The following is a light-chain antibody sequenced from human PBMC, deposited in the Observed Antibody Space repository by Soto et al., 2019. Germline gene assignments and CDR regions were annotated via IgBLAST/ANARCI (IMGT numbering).Light chain of an antibody. CDR3: QQCDGTSWT. CDR2: GES. J-gene: IGKJ1*01. CDR1: QSVSGNN. Sequence: VLTQSPGTLSVSPGERATLSCRASQSVSGNNLAWYQQTPGRPPRLLIYGESSRASGVPARFSGSGSGTNFTLTINRLEPEDFAVYYCQQCDGTSWTFGQGTKVDLK. V-gene: IGKV3-20*01.